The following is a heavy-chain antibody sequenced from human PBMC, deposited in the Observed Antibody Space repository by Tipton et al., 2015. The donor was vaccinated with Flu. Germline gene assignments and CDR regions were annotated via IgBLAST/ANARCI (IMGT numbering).Heavy chain of an antibody. CDR1: DYSISSGHY. CDR2: IHQTGST. D-gene: IGHD6-19*01. CDR3: ARDGFAFGGSGCFDY. V-gene: IGHV4-38-2*02. J-gene: IGHJ4*02. Sequence: TLSLTCAVSDYSISSGHYWGWIRQPPGKGLEWIGSIHQTGSTYYNTSLKSRVTISVDTSKNHFSLKLSSVTAADTVVYYCARDGFAFGGSGCFDYWGQGTLVTVSS.